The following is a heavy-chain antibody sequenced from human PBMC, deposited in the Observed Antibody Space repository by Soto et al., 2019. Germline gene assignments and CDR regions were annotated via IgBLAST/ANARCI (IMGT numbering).Heavy chain of an antibody. CDR3: ARDDPPLSD. J-gene: IGHJ4*02. Sequence: QVQLVQSGAEVKKPGASVKVSCKASGYTFASYAIIWVRQAPGQGFEWMGWINVYNGNTNYAQKLQGRVTMTTDTATSTAHVELSSLGSDDTAVYYCARDDPPLSDWGQGTLVTDSS. CDR1: GYTFASYA. V-gene: IGHV1-18*01. CDR2: INVYNGNT.